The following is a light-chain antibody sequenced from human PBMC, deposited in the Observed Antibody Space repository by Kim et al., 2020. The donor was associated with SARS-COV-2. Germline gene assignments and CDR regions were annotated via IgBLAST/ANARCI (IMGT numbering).Light chain of an antibody. Sequence: VSPGESVTLPCRSTKRVNDNLAWYQQKPGQPPRLLVYGGSVTPTYIPARFSGSGSKTEYTLTVTSLQSEDFAIYYCQQYDEWPWTFGQGTKVDIK. CDR3: QQYDEWPWT. CDR1: KRVNDN. J-gene: IGKJ1*01. CDR2: GGS. V-gene: IGKV3-15*01.